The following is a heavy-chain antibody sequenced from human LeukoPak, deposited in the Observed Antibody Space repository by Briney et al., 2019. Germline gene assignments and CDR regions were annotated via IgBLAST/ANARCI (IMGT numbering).Heavy chain of an antibody. CDR3: ARVSSSWYYFDY. V-gene: IGHV1-18*01. CDR2: ISGYNGNT. CDR1: GFTFTSYD. Sequence: ASVKVSCKASGFTFTSYDFSWVRQAPGQGLEWMGWISGYNGNTNYAQKLQGRVTMNTDTSTSTAYMELRSLISDDTAIYYCARVSSSWYYFDYWGQGTLVTVSS. D-gene: IGHD6-13*01. J-gene: IGHJ4*02.